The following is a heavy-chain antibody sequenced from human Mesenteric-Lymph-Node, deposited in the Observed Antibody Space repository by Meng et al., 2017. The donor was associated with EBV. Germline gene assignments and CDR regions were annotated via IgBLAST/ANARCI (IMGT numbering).Heavy chain of an antibody. D-gene: IGHD5-12*01. CDR3: VRDGDGIVPSINFDY. V-gene: IGHV1-18*01. CDR1: GYTVPGYG. Sequence: QGRLGYAGAGVNRPGASETVAYKSYGYTVPGYGISWVRPAPEQGLDWMGWISGHNGTTNYAQKFQGRVTLTTDTSTSTAYMELRSLRSDDTAVYYCVRDGDGIVPSINFDYWRQGTLVTVSS. CDR2: ISGHNGTT. J-gene: IGHJ4*02.